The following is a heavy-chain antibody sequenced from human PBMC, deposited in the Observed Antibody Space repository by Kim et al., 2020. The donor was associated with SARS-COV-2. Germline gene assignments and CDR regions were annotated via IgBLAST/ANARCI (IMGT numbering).Heavy chain of an antibody. D-gene: IGHD6-13*01. J-gene: IGHJ4*02. V-gene: IGHV3-23*01. CDR3: AKGGVGDAAAAGVFDY. Sequence: SVKGRFTISRDNSKNTLYLQMNSLRAEDTAVYYCAKGGVGDAAAAGVFDYWGQGTLVTVSS.